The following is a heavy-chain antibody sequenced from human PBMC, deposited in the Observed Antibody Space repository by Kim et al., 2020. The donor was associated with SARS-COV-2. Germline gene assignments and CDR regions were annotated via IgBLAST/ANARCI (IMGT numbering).Heavy chain of an antibody. CDR3: ARVRYSSSPGRSDY. CDR2: IKQDGSET. D-gene: IGHD6-6*01. J-gene: IGHJ4*02. Sequence: GGSLRLSYAASGFTFSGYWMNWVRQAPGKGLEWVANIKQDGSETYYVDSVKGRFTISRDNAKNSLYLHMNSLRAEDTAVYYCARVRYSSSPGRSDYWGQGTLVTVSS. CDR1: GFTFSGYW. V-gene: IGHV3-7*01.